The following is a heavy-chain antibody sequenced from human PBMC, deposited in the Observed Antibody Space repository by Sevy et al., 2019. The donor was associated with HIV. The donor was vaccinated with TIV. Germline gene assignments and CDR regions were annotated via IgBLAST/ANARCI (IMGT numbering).Heavy chain of an antibody. CDR1: GFTFSSYA. D-gene: IGHD2-15*01. J-gene: IGHJ6*03. CDR3: ARSGRAYYYIDV. V-gene: IGHV3-23*01. Sequence: GGSLRLSCAASGFTFSSYAMNWVRQAPGKGLEWVSVIGGSGASAYFADSVRGRLTISRDNSKNTLHLQMNSLRAEDTAVYYCARSGRAYYYIDVWGKGTAVTVSS. CDR2: IGGSGASA.